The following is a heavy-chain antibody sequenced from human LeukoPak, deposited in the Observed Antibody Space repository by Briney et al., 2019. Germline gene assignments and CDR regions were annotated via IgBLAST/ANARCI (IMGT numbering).Heavy chain of an antibody. CDR3: ARELSAAGRWGAFDI. J-gene: IGHJ3*02. Sequence: ASVKASCKASGYTFTGYYIHWVRQPPGQGLEFMGWINPNSSDTNYAQKFERRVTMSRDTSISTAYMELSRVRSDDTAVYYCARELSAAGRWGAFDIWGQGTTVTVSS. V-gene: IGHV1-2*02. D-gene: IGHD6-13*01. CDR2: INPNSSDT. CDR1: GYTFTGYY.